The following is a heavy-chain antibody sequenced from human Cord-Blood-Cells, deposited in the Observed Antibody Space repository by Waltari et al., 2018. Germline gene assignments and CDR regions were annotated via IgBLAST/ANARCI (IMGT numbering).Heavy chain of an antibody. CDR2: INPNSGGT. V-gene: IGHV1-2*06. D-gene: IGHD5-12*01. Sequence: VQLVQSGAEVKKPGASVKVSCKASGYNFTGSYMHWVRRAPGQGLEWMGRINPNSGGTNYAQKFQGRVTMTRDTSISTAYMELSRLRSDDTAVYYCAREYSGYANWYFDLWGRGTLVTVSS. CDR1: GYNFTGSY. J-gene: IGHJ2*01. CDR3: AREYSGYANWYFDL.